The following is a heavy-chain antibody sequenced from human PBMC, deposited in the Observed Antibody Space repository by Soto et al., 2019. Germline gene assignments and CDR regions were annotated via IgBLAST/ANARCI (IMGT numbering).Heavy chain of an antibody. V-gene: IGHV3-21*01. D-gene: IGHD3-10*01. J-gene: IGHJ4*01. Sequence: EVQLVESGGGLVKPGESLRHSCAASGFTFNSYSMNWVRQAPGKGLEWVSSISTSGTSIVYADSVRGRFSISRDNSNNSLYLQMNSLRAEDTAVYYCARHHFGSSSDYWGHGTLVTVSS. CDR3: ARHHFGSSSDY. CDR2: ISTSGTSI. CDR1: GFTFNSYS.